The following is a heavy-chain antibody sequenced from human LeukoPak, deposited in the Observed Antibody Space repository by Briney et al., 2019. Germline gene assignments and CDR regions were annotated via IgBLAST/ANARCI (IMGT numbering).Heavy chain of an antibody. CDR1: GGSFSGYY. CDR2: INHSGSA. V-gene: IGHV4-34*01. CDR3: ARGQGTVTTH. Sequence: SETLSLTCAVSGGSFSGYYWTWIRQPPGKGLEWIGEINHSGSANYNPSLMSRVTISLDTSKSHFSLNLSSVTAADTAVYYCARGQGTVTTHWGQGTLVTVSS. D-gene: IGHD4-17*01. J-gene: IGHJ4*02.